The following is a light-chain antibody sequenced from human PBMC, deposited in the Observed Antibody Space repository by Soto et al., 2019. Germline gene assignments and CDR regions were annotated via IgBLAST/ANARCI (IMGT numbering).Light chain of an antibody. CDR3: HQYGSSPST. V-gene: IGKV3-20*01. J-gene: IGKJ1*01. CDR2: GAS. CDR1: QSVSSNY. Sequence: ETVLTQSPGTLSLSPGERAALSCRASQSVSSNYLAWYQQKPGQAPRLLIYGASSRATGIPDRFSGSGSGTDFTLTISRLEPEDFAVYYCHQYGSSPSTFGQGTKVDIK.